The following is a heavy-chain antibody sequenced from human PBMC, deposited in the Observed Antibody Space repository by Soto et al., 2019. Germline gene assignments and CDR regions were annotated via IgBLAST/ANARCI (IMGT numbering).Heavy chain of an antibody. Sequence: PSETLSLTCTVSGGSISSYYWSWIRQPPGKGLEWIGYIYYSGSTNYNPSLKSRVTISVDTSKNQFSLKLNSVTAADTALYYCARHRYYPDWFDPWGQGTLVTVSS. J-gene: IGHJ5*02. CDR2: IYYSGST. V-gene: IGHV4-59*08. CDR3: ARHRYYPDWFDP. CDR1: GGSISSYY. D-gene: IGHD3-10*01.